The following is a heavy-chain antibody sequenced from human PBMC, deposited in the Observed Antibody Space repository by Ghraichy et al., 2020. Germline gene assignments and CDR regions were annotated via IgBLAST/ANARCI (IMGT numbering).Heavy chain of an antibody. CDR2: IYYSGST. CDR3: ARAEGARGAEQWLVRGRSNWFDP. CDR1: GGSVSSGSYY. D-gene: IGHD6-19*01. V-gene: IGHV4-61*01. Sequence: SETLSLTCTVSGGSVSSGSYYWSWIRQPPGKGLEWIGYIYYSGSTNYNPSLKSRVTISVDTSKNQFSLKLSSVTAADTAVYYCARAEGARGAEQWLVRGRSNWFDPWGQGTLVTVSS. J-gene: IGHJ5*02.